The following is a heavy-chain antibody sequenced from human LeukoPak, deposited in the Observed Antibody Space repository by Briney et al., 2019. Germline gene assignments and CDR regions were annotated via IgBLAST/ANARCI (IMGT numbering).Heavy chain of an antibody. J-gene: IGHJ6*02. CDR1: GFTFSNYA. CDR2: ITTNGGST. Sequence: AGTLRLSCAASGFTFSNYAMNWLRQAPGKGLEWVSLITTNGGSTYYADSVKSRFTVSRDNSKNTLFLQMNSLRAEDTVVYFCARRLYDSSAYSYCYGMDVWGRGTTVTVSS. V-gene: IGHV3-23*01. CDR3: ARRLYDSSAYSYCYGMDV. D-gene: IGHD3-22*01.